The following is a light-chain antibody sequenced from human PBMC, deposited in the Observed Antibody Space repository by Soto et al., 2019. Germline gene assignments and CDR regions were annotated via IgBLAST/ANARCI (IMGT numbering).Light chain of an antibody. V-gene: IGKV3-20*01. CDR3: QQYDSTPPT. CDR2: GAS. Sequence: EIVLTQSPGTLSLSPGERATLSCRASQSVNSNYLAWYQRKPGQAPRLLIYGASNRATDIPDRFSASGSGTDFTLTITRLEAEEFAVYYCQQYDSTPPTFGQGTKVEV. CDR1: QSVNSNY. J-gene: IGKJ1*01.